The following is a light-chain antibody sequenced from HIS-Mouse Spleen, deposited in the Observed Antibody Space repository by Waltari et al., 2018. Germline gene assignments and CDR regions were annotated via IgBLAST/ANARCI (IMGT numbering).Light chain of an antibody. V-gene: IGLV3-10*01. CDR1: ALPTKY. J-gene: IGLJ2*01. Sequence: SYELTQPPSASVSPGQTARITCSGDALPTKYAYLYQQKSGQAPVLVSYEDSKRPSGIPERFSGSSSGTMATLTISGAQVEDEADYYCYSTDSSGNHRVFGGGTKLTVL. CDR3: YSTDSSGNHRV. CDR2: EDS.